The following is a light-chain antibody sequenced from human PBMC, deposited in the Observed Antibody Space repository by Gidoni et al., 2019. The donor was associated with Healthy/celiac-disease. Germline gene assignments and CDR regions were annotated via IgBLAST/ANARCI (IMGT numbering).Light chain of an antibody. J-gene: IGKJ4*01. V-gene: IGKV1-39*01. CDR3: QQRYIIPPT. CDR1: KSISSY. Sequence: DIQMTPSPSSLSASVGERVTITCRASKSISSYLNWDQQKQGKDPTPLLYAASRLQSGFPSRCSGSGSGTDSTLSISSLQPDDSAVYYCQQRYIIPPTFGGGTKVEIK. CDR2: AAS.